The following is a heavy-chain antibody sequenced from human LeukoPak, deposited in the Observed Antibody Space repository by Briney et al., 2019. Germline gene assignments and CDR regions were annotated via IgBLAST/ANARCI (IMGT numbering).Heavy chain of an antibody. Sequence: GGSLRLSCAASGFTFSSYSMNWGRQAPGKGLEWVSSISSSSSYIYYADSVKGRFTISIDNAKNSLYLQMNSLRDEATAVYYCARGGPYSSSSTRWGDAFDIWGQGTMVTVSS. D-gene: IGHD6-6*01. V-gene: IGHV3-21*01. CDR3: ARGGPYSSSSTRWGDAFDI. CDR2: ISSSSSYI. J-gene: IGHJ3*02. CDR1: GFTFSSYS.